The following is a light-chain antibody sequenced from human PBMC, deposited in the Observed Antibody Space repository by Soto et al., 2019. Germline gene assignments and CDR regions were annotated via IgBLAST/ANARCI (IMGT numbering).Light chain of an antibody. CDR2: DVS. CDR1: QSINAW. CDR3: QQYYRYST. V-gene: IGKV1-5*01. Sequence: DIHMTQPPSTLSASVGDRVTITCRASQSINAWLAWYQQKPGKAPKLLIYDVSTLASGVPSRFIGSASGTEFTLTISNLESEDFASYYCQQYYRYSTFGQGTRVDIK. J-gene: IGKJ1*01.